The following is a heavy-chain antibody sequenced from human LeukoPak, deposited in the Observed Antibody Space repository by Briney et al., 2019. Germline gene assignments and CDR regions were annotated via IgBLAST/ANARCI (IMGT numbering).Heavy chain of an antibody. CDR1: GGSISPSY. CDR3: ARERALSW. J-gene: IGHJ4*02. CDR2: IYYTGST. D-gene: IGHD3-16*02. V-gene: IGHV4-59*01. Sequence: SETLSLTCTVSGGSISPSYWSWIRQPPGKGLEWIGYIYYTGSTNYNPSLKSRVTISVDTSKNQFSLKLSSVTAADTAVYYCARERALSWWGQGTLVTVSS.